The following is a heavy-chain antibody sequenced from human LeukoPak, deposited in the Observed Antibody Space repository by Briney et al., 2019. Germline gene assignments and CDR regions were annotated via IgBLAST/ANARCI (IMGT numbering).Heavy chain of an antibody. D-gene: IGHD3-10*01. CDR1: GFTFSSSA. Sequence: GGSLRLSCAASGFTFSSSAMHWVRQASGKGLEWVGRIRSKANSYATAYAASVKGRFTISRDDSKNTAYLQMNSLKTEDTAVYYCTRPVAGSNYYYYYGMDVWGQGTTVTVSS. CDR2: IRSKANSYAT. CDR3: TRPVAGSNYYYYYGMDV. V-gene: IGHV3-73*01. J-gene: IGHJ6*02.